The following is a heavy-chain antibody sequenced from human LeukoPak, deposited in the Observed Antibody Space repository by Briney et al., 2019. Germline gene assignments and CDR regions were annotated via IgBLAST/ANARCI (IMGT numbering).Heavy chain of an antibody. V-gene: IGHV1-69*05. CDR2: IIPIFGTA. CDR3: ALTVSSSWYGYFQH. J-gene: IGHJ1*01. D-gene: IGHD6-13*01. Sequence: SVKVSCKASGGTFSSYAISWVRQAPGQGLEWMGRIIPIFGTANYAQKFQGRVTITTDESTSTAYMELSSLRSEDTAVYYCALTVSSSWYGYFQHWAQGTLVTVSS. CDR1: GGTFSSYA.